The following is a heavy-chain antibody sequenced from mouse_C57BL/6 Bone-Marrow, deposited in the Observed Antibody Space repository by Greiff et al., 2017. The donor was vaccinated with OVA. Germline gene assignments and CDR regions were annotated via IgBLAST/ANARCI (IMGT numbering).Heavy chain of an antibody. V-gene: IGHV3-6*01. J-gene: IGHJ3*01. Sequence: EVKLQESGPGLVKPSQSLSLTCSVTGYSITSGYYWNWIRQFPGNTLEWMGYISYDGRNNYNPSLKNRISITRDTSKNQFFLKLNSVTTEDTATYYCARETTVVEGFAYWGQGTLVTVSA. CDR2: ISYDGRN. CDR3: ARETTVVEGFAY. CDR1: GYSITSGYY. D-gene: IGHD1-1*01.